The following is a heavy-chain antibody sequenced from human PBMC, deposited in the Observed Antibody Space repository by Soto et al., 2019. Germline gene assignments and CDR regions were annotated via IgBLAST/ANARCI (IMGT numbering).Heavy chain of an antibody. V-gene: IGHV1-18*01. J-gene: IGHJ6*02. CDR1: GYTFTTYD. Sequence: QVQLVQSGAEVKKPGASVKVSCKASGYTFTTYDISWVRQAPGQGLEWMGRISTYNGNTNYPQSLQGRLTMTTDTSTTTAYVELSRLTSDDTAVYYCATDPYHVLMVNAPNLYGMDVWGQGTTVTVSS. CDR3: ATDPYHVLMVNAPNLYGMDV. CDR2: ISTYNGNT. D-gene: IGHD2-8*01.